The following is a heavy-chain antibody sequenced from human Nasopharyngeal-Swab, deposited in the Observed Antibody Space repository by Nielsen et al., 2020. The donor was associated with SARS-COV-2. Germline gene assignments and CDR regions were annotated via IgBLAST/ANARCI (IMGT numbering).Heavy chain of an antibody. CDR1: GFTFSAYD. V-gene: IGHV3-21*01. CDR3: ARDRAGGVGSTFDY. CDR2: ISSSSSYI. D-gene: IGHD2-15*01. J-gene: IGHJ4*02. Sequence: GGSLRLSCAASGFTFSAYDMNWVRQAPGKGLEWVSSISSSSSYIYYADSVKGRFTISRDNAKNSLYLQMNSLRAEDTAVYYCARDRAGGVGSTFDYWGQGTLVTVSS.